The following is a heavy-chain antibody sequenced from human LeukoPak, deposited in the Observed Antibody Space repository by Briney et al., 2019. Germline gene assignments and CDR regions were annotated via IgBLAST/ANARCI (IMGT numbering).Heavy chain of an antibody. CDR1: GGSISSGVYY. D-gene: IGHD1-1*01. V-gene: IGHV4-30-4*01. CDR2: LYYSGST. CDR3: ARVKLERRPFDY. J-gene: IGHJ4*02. Sequence: SQTLSVTCILSGGSISSGVYYWSWTRQPPGKGLEWIGYLYYSGSTYYNPSLKSRVTISVDTSKNQFSLKLSSVTAADTAVYYCARVKLERRPFDYWGQGTLVTVSS.